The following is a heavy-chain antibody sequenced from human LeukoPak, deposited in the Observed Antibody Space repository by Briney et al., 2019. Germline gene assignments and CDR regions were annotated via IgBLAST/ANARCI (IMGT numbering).Heavy chain of an antibody. J-gene: IGHJ4*02. CDR1: GDSISSSSYY. CDR3: ARNPSLHIVVVTAIDY. CDR2: INYSGRT. Sequence: PSETLSLTSTVSGDSISSSSYYWGWIRQPPGKGLEWIGNINYSGRTYYNPSLKSRVTISVDTSKNQFSLKLSSVTAADTAVYYCARNPSLHIVVVTAIDYWGLGTLVTVSS. D-gene: IGHD2-21*02. V-gene: IGHV4-39*01.